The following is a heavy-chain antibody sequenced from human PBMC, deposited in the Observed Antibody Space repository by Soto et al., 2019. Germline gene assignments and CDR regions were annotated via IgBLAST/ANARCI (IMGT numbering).Heavy chain of an antibody. D-gene: IGHD1-26*01. Sequence: PGGSLRLSCAASGFTFDDYAMHWVRQAPGKGLEWVSGISWNSGSIGYADSVKGRFTISRDNAKNSLYLQMNSLRAEDTALYYCAKGAGSNYYYYMDVWGKGTTVTVSS. CDR2: ISWNSGSI. CDR1: GFTFDDYA. J-gene: IGHJ6*03. CDR3: AKGAGSNYYYYMDV. V-gene: IGHV3-9*01.